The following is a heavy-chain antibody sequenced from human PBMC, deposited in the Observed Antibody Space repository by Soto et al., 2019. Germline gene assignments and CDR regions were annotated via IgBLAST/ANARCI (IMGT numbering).Heavy chain of an antibody. D-gene: IGHD2-15*01. CDR1: GGSISSGGYS. Sequence: QLQLQESGSGLVKPSQTLSLTCAVSGGSISSGGYSWSWIRQPPGKGLEWIGYIYHSGSTYYNPSLKSRVTILVDRSNNQFSLKLSSATAADTAVSSCASGSPVAPDYWGQGTLVTVSS. CDR3: ASGSPVAPDY. J-gene: IGHJ4*02. V-gene: IGHV4-30-2*01. CDR2: IYHSGST.